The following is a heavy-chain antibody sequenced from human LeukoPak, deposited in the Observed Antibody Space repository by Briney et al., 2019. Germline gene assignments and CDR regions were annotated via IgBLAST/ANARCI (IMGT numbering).Heavy chain of an antibody. J-gene: IGHJ4*02. CDR2: MDSSSGYV. Sequence: GGSLRLSCAASGFTFSTHSMNWVRQAPGKGLEWVSSMDSSSGYVYYADSVKGRFTMSRENAKNSLYLQMNSLTVEDTAVYYCARDPNWFDYWGQGTLVTVSS. CDR1: GFTFSTHS. CDR3: ARDPNWFDY. V-gene: IGHV3-21*01. D-gene: IGHD7-27*01.